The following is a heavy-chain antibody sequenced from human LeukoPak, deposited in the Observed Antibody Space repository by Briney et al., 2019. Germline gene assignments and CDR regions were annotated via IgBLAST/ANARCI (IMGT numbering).Heavy chain of an antibody. Sequence: SETWSLTCTVSGGSISSRTYYCAWIRQPPGKGLEWIATIYSGGSTYFNPSLKSRVTISVDRSKNQFSPKLSSVTAADTVVYYCARLRRPAKIFGGVNVGTGREYYFDYRGQGTLVTGSS. CDR1: GGSISSRTYY. CDR2: IYSGGST. CDR3: ARLRRPAKIFGGVNVGTGREYYFDY. V-gene: IGHV4-39*07. D-gene: IGHD3-3*01. J-gene: IGHJ4*02.